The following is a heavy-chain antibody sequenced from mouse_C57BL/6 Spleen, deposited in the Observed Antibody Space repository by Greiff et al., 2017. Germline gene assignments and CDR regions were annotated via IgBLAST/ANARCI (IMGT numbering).Heavy chain of an antibody. J-gene: IGHJ4*01. CDR1: GFTFSDYY. V-gene: IGHV5-16*01. Sequence: EVKLMESEGGLVQPGSSMKLSCTASGFTFSDYYMAWVRQVPEKGLEWVANINYDGSSTYYLDSLKSRFIISRDNAKNILYLQMSSLKSEDTATYYCARGTYDYDYAMDYWGQGTSVTVSS. CDR2: INYDGSST. D-gene: IGHD2-4*01. CDR3: ARGTYDYDYAMDY.